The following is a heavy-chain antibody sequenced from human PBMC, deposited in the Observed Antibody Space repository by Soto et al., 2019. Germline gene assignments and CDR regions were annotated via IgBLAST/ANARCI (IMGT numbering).Heavy chain of an antibody. Sequence: QVQLQQWGAGLLKPSETLSLTCAVYGGSFSGYYWSWIRQPPGKGLEWIGEIFYAGSTNYNPSLKSRVAISAAPSKSQFSLKVSSVTAADTAVYYCARTPTVIRRGWHFDLWGRGSLVTVSS. CDR3: ARTPTVIRRGWHFDL. J-gene: IGHJ2*01. CDR1: GGSFSGYY. CDR2: IFYAGST. V-gene: IGHV4-34*12. D-gene: IGHD4-17*01.